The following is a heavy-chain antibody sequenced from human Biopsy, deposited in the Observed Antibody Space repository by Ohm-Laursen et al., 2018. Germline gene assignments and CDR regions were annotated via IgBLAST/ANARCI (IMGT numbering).Heavy chain of an antibody. V-gene: IGHV3-23*01. Sequence: SLRLSCSASGFTASSYVLGRVRQGPGKGLECVSIISVNGHNINYADSVRGRFTISRDNAENTLYLQMNSLRVDDTAIYYCVKGFGFFSDTGSWGHGTLVTVSS. D-gene: IGHD3-10*01. CDR3: VKGFGFFSDTGS. J-gene: IGHJ3*01. CDR1: GFTASSYV. CDR2: ISVNGHNI.